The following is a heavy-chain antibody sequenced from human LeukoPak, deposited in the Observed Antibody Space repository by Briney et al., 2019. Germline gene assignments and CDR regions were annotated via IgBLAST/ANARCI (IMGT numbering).Heavy chain of an antibody. Sequence: GGSLRLSCAASGFTFSSYSMNWVRQAPGKGLEWVSSISSSSSYIYYADSVKGRFTISRDNAKNSLYLQMNSLRAEDTAVYCCAREQLYYDILTGSTYYYGMDVWGQGTTVTVSS. CDR2: ISSSSSYI. J-gene: IGHJ6*02. V-gene: IGHV3-21*01. CDR3: AREQLYYDILTGSTYYYGMDV. D-gene: IGHD3-9*01. CDR1: GFTFSSYS.